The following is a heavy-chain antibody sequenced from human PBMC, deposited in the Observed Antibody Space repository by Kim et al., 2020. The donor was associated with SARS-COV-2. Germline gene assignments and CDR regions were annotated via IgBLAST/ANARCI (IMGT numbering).Heavy chain of an antibody. D-gene: IGHD3-10*01. Sequence: YAESVECRFSSDRDNSQSTLYLQMNSLRAEDTAVYYCAKVAMIRGRYFDSWGQGTLVTVSS. V-gene: IGHV3-23*01. J-gene: IGHJ4*02. CDR3: AKVAMIRGRYFDS.